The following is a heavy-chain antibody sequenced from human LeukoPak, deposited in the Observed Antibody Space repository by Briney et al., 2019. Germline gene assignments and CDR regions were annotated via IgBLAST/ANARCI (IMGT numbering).Heavy chain of an antibody. CDR2: IGGSGGST. V-gene: IGHV3-23*01. Sequence: GGSLRLSCAASGVTFSSYAVSWVRQAPGKGLEWVSAIGGSGGSTYYADSVKGRFTISRDNSKNTLYLQMKSLRAEDTAVYYCAKGSPDYYDSGGPDYWGQGTLVTVSS. CDR3: AKGSPDYYDSGGPDY. D-gene: IGHD3-22*01. J-gene: IGHJ4*02. CDR1: GVTFSSYA.